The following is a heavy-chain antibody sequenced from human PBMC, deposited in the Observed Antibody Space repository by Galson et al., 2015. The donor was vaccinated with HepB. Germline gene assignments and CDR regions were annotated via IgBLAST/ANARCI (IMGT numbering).Heavy chain of an antibody. V-gene: IGHV1-8*01. D-gene: IGHD5-24*01. CDR3: ARGTGGGLQPSYGMDV. CDR1: GYTFTNND. CDR2: MNPKSGSS. Sequence: SVKVSCKASGYTFTNNDINWVRQATGQGLEWMGWMNPKSGSSDYAQKFQGRVTMTRDTSISAAYMELSSLRSEDTAVYYCARGTGGGLQPSYGMDVWGQGTTVTVSS. J-gene: IGHJ6*02.